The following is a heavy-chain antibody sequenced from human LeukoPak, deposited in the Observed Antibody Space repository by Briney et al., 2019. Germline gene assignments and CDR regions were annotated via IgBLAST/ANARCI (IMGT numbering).Heavy chain of an antibody. CDR1: GGSISSSSYY. J-gene: IGHJ4*02. Sequence: SETLSLTCTVSGGSISSSSYYWGWIRQPPGKWLEWIGSIYYSGSTYYNPPLKSRVTISVDTSKNQFSLKLSSVTAADTAVYYCARLPNYYDSSGYYYYFDYWGQGTLVTVSS. CDR2: IYYSGST. CDR3: ARLPNYYDSSGYYYYFDY. D-gene: IGHD3-22*01. V-gene: IGHV4-39*01.